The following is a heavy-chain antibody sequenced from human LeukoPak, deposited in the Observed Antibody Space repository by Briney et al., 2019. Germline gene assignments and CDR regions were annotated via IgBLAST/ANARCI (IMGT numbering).Heavy chain of an antibody. CDR2: INPSGGST. CDR1: GYTFTSYY. J-gene: IGHJ4*02. CDR3: ARAGRAGYCSSTSCSPLFDY. Sequence: ASVKVSCKASGYTFTSYYMHWVRQAPGQGLEWMGIINPSGGSTSYAQKFQGRVTMTRNTSISTAYMELSSLRSEDTAVYYCARAGRAGYCSSTSCSPLFDYWGQGTLVTVSS. D-gene: IGHD2-2*01. V-gene: IGHV1-46*01.